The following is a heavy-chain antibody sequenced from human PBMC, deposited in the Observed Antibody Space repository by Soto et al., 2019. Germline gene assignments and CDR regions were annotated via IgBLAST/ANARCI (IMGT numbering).Heavy chain of an antibody. CDR1: GATFSSYA. Sequence: SVKVSCKAPGATFSSYAISWARQAPGQGLEWMGGIIPIFGTANYAQKFQGRVTITADESTSTAYMELSSLRSEDTAVYYCARGYSYGSHDAFDIWGQGTMVTVSS. D-gene: IGHD5-18*01. V-gene: IGHV1-69*13. CDR2: IIPIFGTA. CDR3: ARGYSYGSHDAFDI. J-gene: IGHJ3*02.